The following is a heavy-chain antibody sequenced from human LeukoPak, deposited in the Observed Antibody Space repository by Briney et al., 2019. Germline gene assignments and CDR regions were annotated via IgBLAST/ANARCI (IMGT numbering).Heavy chain of an antibody. CDR1: GLPLVVLP. CDR2: LSWNSGSI. D-gene: IGHD5-24*01. CDR3: AKGPGMATVKRYLDY. Sequence: GGSLRLSVQAFGLPLVVLPMHWVRQAPGRGLKWVSGLSWNSGSIDYADSVKGRFTISRDNAKNSLYLQMNSLRAEDTALYYCAKGPGMATVKRYLDYWGQGTLVTVSS. J-gene: IGHJ4*02. V-gene: IGHV3-9*01.